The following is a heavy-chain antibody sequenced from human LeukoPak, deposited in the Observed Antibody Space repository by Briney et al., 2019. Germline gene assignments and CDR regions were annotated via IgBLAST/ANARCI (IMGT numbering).Heavy chain of an antibody. Sequence: GASVKVSCKASGGTFSSYAISWVRQAPGQGLEWMGGIIPIFGTANYAQKFQGRVTITADESTSTAYMELSSLRSEDTAVYYCASTDYYDPNQGYFDYWGQGTLVTVSS. V-gene: IGHV1-69*13. J-gene: IGHJ4*02. CDR1: GGTFSSYA. D-gene: IGHD3-22*01. CDR3: ASTDYYDPNQGYFDY. CDR2: IIPIFGTA.